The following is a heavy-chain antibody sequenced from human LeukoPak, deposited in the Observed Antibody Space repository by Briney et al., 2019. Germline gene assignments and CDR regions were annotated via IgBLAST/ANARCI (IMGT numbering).Heavy chain of an antibody. V-gene: IGHV3-23*01. CDR2: VSGNGGTT. CDR3: AKGQNPLYYGMDV. CDR1: GLTFSNYA. Sequence: PGGSLRLSCVASGLTFSNYAMNWVRQAPGKGLEWVSSVSGNGGTTYYAESVRGRFSISRDNSKNTLHLQMNSLRAEDTALYYCAKGQNPLYYGMDVWGQGTTVTVSS. D-gene: IGHD2-15*01. J-gene: IGHJ6*02.